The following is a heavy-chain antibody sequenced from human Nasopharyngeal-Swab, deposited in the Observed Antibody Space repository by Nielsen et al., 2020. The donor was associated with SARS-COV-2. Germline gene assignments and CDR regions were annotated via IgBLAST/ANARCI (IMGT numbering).Heavy chain of an antibody. J-gene: IGHJ6*02. CDR3: TTDNKLKKYSGWYSYYYYGMDV. D-gene: IGHD6-19*01. Sequence: GGSLRLSCAASGFTFSNAWMSWVRQAPGKGLEWVGRIKSKTDCGTTDYAAPVKGRFTISRDDSKNTLYLQMNSLKTEDTAVYYCTTDNKLKKYSGWYSYYYYGMDVWGQGTTVTVSS. V-gene: IGHV3-15*01. CDR2: IKSKTDCGTT. CDR1: GFTFSNAW.